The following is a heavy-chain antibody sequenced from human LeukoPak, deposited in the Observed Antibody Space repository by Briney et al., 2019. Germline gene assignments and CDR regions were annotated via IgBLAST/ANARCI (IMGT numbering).Heavy chain of an antibody. CDR3: ARRLSTRSYYLDD. CDR1: GGSISISSDY. Sequence: SETLSLPCTVSGGSISISSDYWGWIRQPPGKGLEWIGDIYYSGTTNYTPSLKSRVTMSVDTSKNHFSLKLNSATAADTAVYYCARRLSTRSYYLDDWGQGTLVTVSS. V-gene: IGHV4-39*02. CDR2: IYYSGTT. D-gene: IGHD2/OR15-2a*01. J-gene: IGHJ4*02.